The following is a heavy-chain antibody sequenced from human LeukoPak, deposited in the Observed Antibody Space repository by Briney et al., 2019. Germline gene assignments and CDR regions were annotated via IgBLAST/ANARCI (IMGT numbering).Heavy chain of an antibody. J-gene: IGHJ5*02. V-gene: IGHV3-30-3*01. Sequence: GRSLRLSCAASGFTFSRWAMHWVRQAPGKGLEWVAVMSYDGSNKYYADSVKGRFTISRDNSRKTLYLQMNSLRTEDTAVYYCARLLRLWLGELFAPSWFDPWGQGTLVTVSS. CDR3: ARLLRLWLGELFAPSWFDP. CDR2: MSYDGSNK. CDR1: GFTFSRWA. D-gene: IGHD3-10*01.